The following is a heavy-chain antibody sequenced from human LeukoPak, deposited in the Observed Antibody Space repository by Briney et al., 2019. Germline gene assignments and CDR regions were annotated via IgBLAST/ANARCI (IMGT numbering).Heavy chain of an antibody. J-gene: IGHJ4*02. V-gene: IGHV3-13*01. D-gene: IGHD6-19*01. CDR2: IGIHGDT. CDR1: GFTFIDYD. Sequence: SGGSLRLSCAASGFTFIDYDMHWVRQVIGKGLEWVSAIGIHGDTHYSGSVKGRFTISRENAESSLYLQMNSLRAEDTAVYYCARGGIQVSGIDEFDYWGQGTLVTVSS. CDR3: ARGGIQVSGIDEFDY.